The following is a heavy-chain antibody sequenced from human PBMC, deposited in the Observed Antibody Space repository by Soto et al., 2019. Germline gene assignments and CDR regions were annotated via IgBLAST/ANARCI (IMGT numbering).Heavy chain of an antibody. Sequence: EVQLLESGGGLVQPGGSLRLSCAASGFTFSSYAMSWVRQAPGKGLEWVSAISGSGGSTYYAESVKGRFTISRDNSKNTLYLQMNSLRAEDTAVYYCASHGYGSGWWKFDPWGQGTLVTVSS. V-gene: IGHV3-23*01. CDR1: GFTFSSYA. CDR3: ASHGYGSGWWKFDP. D-gene: IGHD6-19*01. J-gene: IGHJ5*02. CDR2: ISGSGGST.